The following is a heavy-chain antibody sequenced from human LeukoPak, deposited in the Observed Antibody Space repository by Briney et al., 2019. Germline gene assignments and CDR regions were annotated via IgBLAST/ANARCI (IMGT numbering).Heavy chain of an antibody. CDR3: ARRNHSGNYPWDY. D-gene: IGHD1-26*01. J-gene: IGHJ4*02. CDR2: ISGGSSAI. CDR1: GFAFSTYS. Sequence: GGSLRLSCAASGFAFSTYSMNWVRQAPGKGLEWISYISGGSSAIYYADSVKGRFTISRDNAKNTLYLQMNSLRDEDTAVYYCARRNHSGNYPWDYWGQGTLVTVSS. V-gene: IGHV3-48*02.